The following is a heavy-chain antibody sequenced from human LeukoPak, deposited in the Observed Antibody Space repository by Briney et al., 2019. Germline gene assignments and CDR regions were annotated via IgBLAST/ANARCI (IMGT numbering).Heavy chain of an antibody. V-gene: IGHV4-34*01. D-gene: IGHD2-2*01. CDR3: ARGLYCSSTSCRPGDY. CDR2: INHSGST. Sequence: KPSETLSLTCAVYGGSFSGYYWSWIRQPPGKGLEWIGEINHSGSTNYNPSLKSRVTISVDTSKNQFSLKLSSVTAADTAVYYCARGLYCSSTSCRPGDYWGQGTLVTVSS. CDR1: GGSFSGYY. J-gene: IGHJ4*02.